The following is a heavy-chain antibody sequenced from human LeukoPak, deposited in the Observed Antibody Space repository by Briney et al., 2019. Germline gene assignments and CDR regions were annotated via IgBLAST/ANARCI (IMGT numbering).Heavy chain of an antibody. D-gene: IGHD6-19*01. Sequence: SGRSLRLSCAASGFTFSSYGMNWVRQAPGKGLEWVAVISYDGSNKYYADSVKGRFTISRDNSKNTLYLQMNSLRAEDTAVYYCAKAKYSSGWDYYYYGMDVWGQGTTVTVSS. CDR3: AKAKYSSGWDYYYYGMDV. CDR1: GFTFSSYG. CDR2: ISYDGSNK. J-gene: IGHJ6*02. V-gene: IGHV3-30*18.